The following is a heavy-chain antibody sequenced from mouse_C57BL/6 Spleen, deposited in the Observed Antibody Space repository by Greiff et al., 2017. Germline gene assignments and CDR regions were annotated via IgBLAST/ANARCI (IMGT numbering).Heavy chain of an antibody. CDR2: ISDGGSYT. V-gene: IGHV5-4*03. J-gene: IGHJ4*01. CDR1: GFTFSSYA. Sequence: DVMLVESGGGLVKPGGSLKLSCAASGFTFSSYAMSWVRQTPEKRLEWVATISDGGSYTYYPDNVKGRFTISRDNAKNNLYLQMSHLKSEDTAMYYCARRLLLYDAMDYWGQGTSVTVSS. CDR3: ARRLLLYDAMDY. D-gene: IGHD2-3*01.